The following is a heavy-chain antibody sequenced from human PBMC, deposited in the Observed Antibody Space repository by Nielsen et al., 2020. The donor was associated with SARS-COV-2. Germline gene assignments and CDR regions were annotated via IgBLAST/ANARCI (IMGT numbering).Heavy chain of an antibody. CDR1: GGSISSYY. Sequence: SETLSLTCTVSGGSISSYYWSWIRQPPGKGLEWIGYIYHSGSTNYNPSLKSRVTMSVDTSKNQFSLKLSSVTAADTAVYYCATAGSGSYLVFDNWGQGTLVTVSS. CDR2: IYHSGST. J-gene: IGHJ4*02. V-gene: IGHV4-59*01. D-gene: IGHD1-26*01. CDR3: ATAGSGSYLVFDN.